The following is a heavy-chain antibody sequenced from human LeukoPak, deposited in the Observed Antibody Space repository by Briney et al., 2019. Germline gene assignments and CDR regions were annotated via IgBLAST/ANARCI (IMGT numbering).Heavy chain of an antibody. D-gene: IGHD6-19*01. CDR1: GGSFSGYY. Sequence: SETLSLTCAVYGGSFSGYYWSWVRQPPGKGLEWIGEINHSGSTNYNPSLKSRVTISVDTSKNHFSLKLSSVTAADTAVYYCALGAVAGRGNYWGQGTLVTVSS. V-gene: IGHV4-34*01. CDR3: ALGAVAGRGNY. J-gene: IGHJ4*02. CDR2: INHSGST.